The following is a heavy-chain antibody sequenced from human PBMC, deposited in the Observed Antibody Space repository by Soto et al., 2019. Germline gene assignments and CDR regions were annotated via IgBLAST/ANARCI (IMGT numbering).Heavy chain of an antibody. D-gene: IGHD3-22*01. CDR3: AKGTNPYDTRSNDMDV. V-gene: IGHV3-30*18. CDR2: ISYDGSNK. CDR1: GFTFNSYA. Sequence: SGGSLRLSCAASGFTFNSYAMHWVRQAPGKGLEWVSFISYDGSNKYYADSVKGRFTISRDNSKNTLYLQMNSLRGEDTAVYYCAKGTNPYDTRSNDMDVWGQGTTVTVSS. J-gene: IGHJ6*02.